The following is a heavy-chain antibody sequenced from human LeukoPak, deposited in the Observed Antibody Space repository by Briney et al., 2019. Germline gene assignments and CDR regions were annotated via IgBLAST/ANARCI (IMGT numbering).Heavy chain of an antibody. D-gene: IGHD2-2*02. Sequence: SETLSLTCTVSGGSIRSYYWSWIRQPPGKGLEWIGYIYYSGSTNYNPSLKSRVTISVDTSKNQFSLKLSSVTAADTAVYYCARGYQLLDLSDAFDIWGQGTMVTVSS. CDR2: IYYSGST. V-gene: IGHV4-59*01. CDR1: GGSIRSYY. CDR3: ARGYQLLDLSDAFDI. J-gene: IGHJ3*02.